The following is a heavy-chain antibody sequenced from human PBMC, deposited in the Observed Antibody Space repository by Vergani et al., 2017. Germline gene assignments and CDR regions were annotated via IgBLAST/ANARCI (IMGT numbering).Heavy chain of an antibody. CDR1: GGSISSGSYY. J-gene: IGHJ5*02. D-gene: IGHD6-13*01. CDR3: ARAGHYSSSWYWFDP. Sequence: QVQLQESGPGLVKPSQTLSLTCTVSGGSISSGSYYWSWIRQPAGKGLEWIGRIYTSGSTNYNPSLKSRVTISVDTSKNQFSLKLSSVTAADTAVYYCARAGHYSSSWYWFDPWGQGTLVTVSS. V-gene: IGHV4-61*02. CDR2: IYTSGST.